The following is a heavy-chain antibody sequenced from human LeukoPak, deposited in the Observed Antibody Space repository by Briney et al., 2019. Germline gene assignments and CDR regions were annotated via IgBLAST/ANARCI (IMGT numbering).Heavy chain of an antibody. V-gene: IGHV4-4*07. CDR3: ARDRREWLQFGDGAFDI. Sequence: SETLSLTCTVSGGSISSYYWSWIRQPAGKGLEWIGRIYTSGSTNYNPSLKSRVTMSVDTSKNQFSLKLSSVTAADTAVYYCARDRREWLQFGDGAFDIWGQGTMVTVSS. CDR1: GGSISSYY. J-gene: IGHJ3*02. CDR2: IYTSGST. D-gene: IGHD5-24*01.